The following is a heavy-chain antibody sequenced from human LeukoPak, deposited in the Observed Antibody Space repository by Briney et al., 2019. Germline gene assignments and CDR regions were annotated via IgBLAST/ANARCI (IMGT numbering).Heavy chain of an antibody. CDR3: AREYYDILTGYPKIYFDY. V-gene: IGHV1-69*04. J-gene: IGHJ4*02. Sequence: SVKVSCKASGGTFSSYTISWVRQAPGQGLEWMGRIIPILGIANYAQKFQGRVTITADKSTSTAYMELSSLRSEDTAVYYCAREYYDILTGYPKIYFDYWGQGTLVTVSS. D-gene: IGHD3-9*01. CDR1: GGTFSSYT. CDR2: IIPILGIA.